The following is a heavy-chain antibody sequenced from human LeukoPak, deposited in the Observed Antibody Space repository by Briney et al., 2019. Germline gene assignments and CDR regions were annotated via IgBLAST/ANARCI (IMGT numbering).Heavy chain of an antibody. CDR2: VSAYNGNT. CDR1: GYTFTSYG. Sequence: ASVKVSCKASGYTFTSYGISWVRQAPGQGLEWVGWVSAYNGNTNYAQKLQGRVTMTTDTSTSTAYMELRSLRSDDTAVYYCGRDYDSSGYFNLNYYYGMDVWGQGTTVTVSS. J-gene: IGHJ6*02. V-gene: IGHV1-18*01. CDR3: GRDYDSSGYFNLNYYYGMDV. D-gene: IGHD3-22*01.